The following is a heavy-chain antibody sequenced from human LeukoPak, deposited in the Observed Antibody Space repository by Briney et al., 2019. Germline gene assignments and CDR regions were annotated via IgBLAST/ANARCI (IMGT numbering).Heavy chain of an antibody. CDR2: IDRNGDST. J-gene: IGHJ4*02. V-gene: IGHV3-20*04. CDR3: AKGRIAVVQEPTLG. CDR1: GFTFDDYG. D-gene: IGHD6-19*01. Sequence: PGGSLRLSCAASGFTFDDYGMSWVRQAPGKGLEWVSGIDRNGDSTGYADSVEGRFTISRDNSKNTLYLQMNSLRAEDTAVYYCAKGRIAVVQEPTLGWGQGTLVTVSS.